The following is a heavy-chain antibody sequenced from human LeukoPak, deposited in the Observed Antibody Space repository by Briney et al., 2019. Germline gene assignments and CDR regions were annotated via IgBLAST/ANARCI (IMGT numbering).Heavy chain of an antibody. CDR3: ARRMGSFDY. J-gene: IGHJ4*02. Sequence: SETLSLTCTVSGGSISSYYWSWIRQPPGKGLEWIGFIYYSGSTNYNPSLKSRVTISVDTSKNHFSLKLSSVTAADTAVYYCARRMGSFDYWGQGTLVTVSS. CDR1: GGSISSYY. V-gene: IGHV4-59*08. CDR2: IYYSGST. D-gene: IGHD5-24*01.